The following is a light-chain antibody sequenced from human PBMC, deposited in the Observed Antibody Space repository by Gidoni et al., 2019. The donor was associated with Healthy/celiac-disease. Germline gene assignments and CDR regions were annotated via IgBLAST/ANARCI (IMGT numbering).Light chain of an antibody. Sequence: DIQMTQSPSPLSASVGDRVTITCRASQSISSYLNWYQQKPGKAPKLLIYAASSLQSGVPSRFSGSASGTDFTPTISSLQPEVFATYYCQHSYSTPEVFGPXTKVDIK. J-gene: IGKJ3*01. CDR1: QSISSY. CDR2: AAS. CDR3: QHSYSTPEV. V-gene: IGKV1-39*01.